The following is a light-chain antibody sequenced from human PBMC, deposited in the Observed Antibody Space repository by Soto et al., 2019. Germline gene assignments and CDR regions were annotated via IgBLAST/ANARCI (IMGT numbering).Light chain of an antibody. Sequence: EVVMTQSPATLSVSPGERATLSCRASQSVSSNLAWYQQKPGQAPRLLIYGASTRATGIPVRFSGSGSGTEFTLTSLQSEDFAVYYCQQYNNWPPWTFGQGTKVEIK. CDR1: QSVSSN. J-gene: IGKJ1*01. V-gene: IGKV3-15*01. CDR2: GAS. CDR3: QQYNNWPPWT.